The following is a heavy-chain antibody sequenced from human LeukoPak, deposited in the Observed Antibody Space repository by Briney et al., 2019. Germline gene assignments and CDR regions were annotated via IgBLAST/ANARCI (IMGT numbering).Heavy chain of an antibody. J-gene: IGHJ4*02. CDR3: ARERFLGQLVVY. CDR1: GFTFSDYY. CDR2: ISSSGSTI. Sequence: GSLRLSCAASGFTFSDYYMSWIRQAPGKGLEWVSYISSSGSTIYYADSVKGRFTISRDNAKNSLYLQMNSLRAEDTAVYYGARERFLGQLVVYWGQGTLVTVSS. V-gene: IGHV3-11*01. D-gene: IGHD6-6*01.